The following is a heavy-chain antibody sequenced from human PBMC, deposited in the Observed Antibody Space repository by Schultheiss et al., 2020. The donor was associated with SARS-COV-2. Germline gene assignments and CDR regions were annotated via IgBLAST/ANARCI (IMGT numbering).Heavy chain of an antibody. CDR2: ISWNSGSI. Sequence: GGSLRLSCAASGFTFSSYAMHWVRQAPGKGLEWVSGISWNSGSIGYADSVKGRFTISRDNAKNSLYLQMNSLRDEDTAVYYCARDLAQGIWGQGTMVTVSS. V-gene: IGHV3-9*01. CDR1: GFTFSSYA. CDR3: ARDLAQGI. J-gene: IGHJ3*02.